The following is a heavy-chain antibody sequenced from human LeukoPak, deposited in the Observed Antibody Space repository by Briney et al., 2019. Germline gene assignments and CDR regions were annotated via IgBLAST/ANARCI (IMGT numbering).Heavy chain of an antibody. CDR1: GGTFSSYA. Sequence: SVKVSCKASGGTFSSYAISWVRQAPGQGLEWMGGIIPIFGTANYAQKFQGRVTITADESTSTAYMELSSLRSEDTAVYYCARRLNSFWGGYSPDAFDIWGQGTMATVSS. D-gene: IGHD3-3*01. J-gene: IGHJ3*02. CDR2: IIPIFGTA. V-gene: IGHV1-69*01. CDR3: ARRLNSFWGGYSPDAFDI.